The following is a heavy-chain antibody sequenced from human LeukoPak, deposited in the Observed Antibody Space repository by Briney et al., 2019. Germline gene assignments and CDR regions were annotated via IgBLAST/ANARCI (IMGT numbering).Heavy chain of an antibody. CDR3: AKGSSYYGSGSYYNEPFDY. CDR1: GFTFSTYA. Sequence: PGGSLRLSCAASGFTFSTYAMTWVRQAPGKGLEWVSAISASGDSTYYADSAKGRFPISRDNSKNTLYLQMRSLRPEDTARYYCAKGSSYYGSGSYYNEPFDYWGQGTLVTVSS. D-gene: IGHD3-10*01. J-gene: IGHJ4*02. CDR2: ISASGDST. V-gene: IGHV3-23*01.